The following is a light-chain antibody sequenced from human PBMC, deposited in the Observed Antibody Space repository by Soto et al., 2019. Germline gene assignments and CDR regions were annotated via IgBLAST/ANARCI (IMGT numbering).Light chain of an antibody. Sequence: DIPMTQSPSSLSASVGDRVTITCRAIQSVGAFLSWFQQKPGKAPNLLLYAASTLQSGVPSRLSGSGSGEEFTLTISSVQPEDFATYSCQQTYSSPYTFGQGTKVEI. V-gene: IGKV1-39*01. J-gene: IGKJ2*01. CDR3: QQTYSSPYT. CDR1: QSVGAF. CDR2: AAS.